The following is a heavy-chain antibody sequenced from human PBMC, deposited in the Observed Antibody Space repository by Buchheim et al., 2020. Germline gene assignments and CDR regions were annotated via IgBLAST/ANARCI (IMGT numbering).Heavy chain of an antibody. CDR2: ISYDGSNK. CDR1: GFTFSSYG. CDR3: AKVFYGSGSYLFDY. V-gene: IGHV3-30*18. Sequence: QVQLVESGGGVVQPGRSLRLSCAASGFTFSSYGMHWVRQAPGKGLEWVAVISYDGSNKYYADSVKGRFTISRDNSKNTLYLQMNSLRAEDTAVYYCAKVFYGSGSYLFDYWGQGTL. D-gene: IGHD3-10*01. J-gene: IGHJ4*02.